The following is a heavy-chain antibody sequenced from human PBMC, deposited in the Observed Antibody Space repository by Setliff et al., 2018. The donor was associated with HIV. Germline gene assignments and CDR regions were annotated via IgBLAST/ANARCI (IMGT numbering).Heavy chain of an antibody. CDR2: ISSAGST. V-gene: IGHV4-61*09. CDR3: VREYSGVYPDFSFYIDV. J-gene: IGHJ6*03. D-gene: IGHD5-12*01. CDR1: GGSLSSGYDY. Sequence: SETLSLTCTVSGGSLSSGYDYWTWIRQPAGKGLEWIGHISSAGSTNYNPTLTSRVTMSVDMSKNQFSLKLRSVTAADMAVYYCVREYSGVYPDFSFYIDVWGKGTTVTVSS.